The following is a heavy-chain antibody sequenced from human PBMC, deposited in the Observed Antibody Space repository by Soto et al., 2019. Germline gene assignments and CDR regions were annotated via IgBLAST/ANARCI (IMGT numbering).Heavy chain of an antibody. CDR3: AREVSKYSGYDFDY. Sequence: EVQLVESGGGLVKPGGSLRLSCAASGFTFSSYSMNWVRQAPGKGLEWVSSISSSSSYIYYADSVKGRFTISRDNAKNSLYLQTNSPRAEDTAVYYCAREVSKYSGYDFDYWGQGTLVTVSS. J-gene: IGHJ4*02. D-gene: IGHD5-12*01. V-gene: IGHV3-21*01. CDR2: ISSSSSYI. CDR1: GFTFSSYS.